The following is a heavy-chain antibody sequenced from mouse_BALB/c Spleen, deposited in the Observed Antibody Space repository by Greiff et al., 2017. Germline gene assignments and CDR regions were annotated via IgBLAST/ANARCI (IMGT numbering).Heavy chain of an antibody. Sequence: EVKLMESGGGLVQPGGSRKLSCAASGFTFSSFGMHWVRQAPEKGLEWVAYISSGSSTIYYADTVKGRFTISRDNPKNTLFLQMTSLRSEDTAMYYCARSGTMITGGYFDVWGAGTTVTVSS. V-gene: IGHV5-17*02. J-gene: IGHJ1*01. CDR1: GFTFSSFG. CDR2: ISSGSSTI. CDR3: ARSGTMITGGYFDV. D-gene: IGHD2-4*01.